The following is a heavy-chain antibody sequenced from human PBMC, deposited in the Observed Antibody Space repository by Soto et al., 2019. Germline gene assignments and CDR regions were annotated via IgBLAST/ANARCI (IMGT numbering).Heavy chain of an antibody. CDR1: GGTLNSQS. Sequence: QVQVFQSGAEVKKPGSSVRVSCKVSGGTLNSQSITWVRQAPGQGLEWMGGIIPMFGTPTDAQKFRGRVTISADTSTSTVDMELRSLSSQDTAVYYGATSLAARRKPYNLLDAWCPGSLVTV. D-gene: IGHD6-6*01. CDR3: ATSLAARRKPYNLLDA. J-gene: IGHJ5*02. V-gene: IGHV1-69*06. CDR2: IIPMFGTP.